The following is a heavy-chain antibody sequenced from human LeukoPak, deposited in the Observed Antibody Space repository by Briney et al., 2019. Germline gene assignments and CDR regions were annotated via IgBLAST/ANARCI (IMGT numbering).Heavy chain of an antibody. D-gene: IGHD3-22*01. Sequence: GGSLRLSCTASGFSFSSYAMTWVRQAPGKGLEWVSTIGGTGGSTYYADSVKGRFTISRDNSKNTLYLQMNTLRAEDTAVYYCAKDRRYYYDSSGYEAFDIWGQGTMVTVSS. CDR2: IGGTGGST. V-gene: IGHV3-23*01. CDR3: AKDRRYYYDSSGYEAFDI. J-gene: IGHJ3*02. CDR1: GFSFSSYA.